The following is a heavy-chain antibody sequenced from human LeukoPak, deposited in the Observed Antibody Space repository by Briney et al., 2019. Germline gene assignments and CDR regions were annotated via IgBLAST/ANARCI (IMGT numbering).Heavy chain of an antibody. Sequence: GASVKVSCKASGYTFTSYGISWVRQAPGQGLEWMGWISAYNGNTNYAQKLQGRVTMTTDTSTSTAYMELRSLRSDDTAVYYCASSSSCCGGDCYSAKYYFDYWGQGTLVTVSS. D-gene: IGHD2-21*02. CDR2: ISAYNGNT. J-gene: IGHJ4*02. CDR1: GYTFTSYG. CDR3: ASSSSCCGGDCYSAKYYFDY. V-gene: IGHV1-18*01.